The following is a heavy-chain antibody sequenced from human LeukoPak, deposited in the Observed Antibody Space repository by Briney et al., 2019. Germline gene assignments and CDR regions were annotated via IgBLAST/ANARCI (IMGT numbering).Heavy chain of an antibody. CDR2: IIPIFGTA. V-gene: IGHV1-69*13. CDR1: GGTFSSYA. J-gene: IGHJ6*03. CDR3: ARLVVPAANYYYYYYMDX. D-gene: IGHD2-2*01. Sequence: ASVKVSCKASGGTFSSYAISWVRQAPGQGLEWMGGIIPIFGTANYAQKFQGRVTITADESTSTAYMELSSLRSEDTAVYYCARLVVPAANYYYYYYMDXWGKGXTVTVS.